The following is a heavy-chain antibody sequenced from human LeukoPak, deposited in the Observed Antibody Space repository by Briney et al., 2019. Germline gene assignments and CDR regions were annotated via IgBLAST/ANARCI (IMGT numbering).Heavy chain of an antibody. V-gene: IGHV4-38-2*02. CDR1: GYSISSGYY. CDR2: IYYSGST. J-gene: IGHJ5*02. Sequence: SETLSLTCTVSGYSISSGYYWGWIRQPPGKGLEWIANIYYSGSTYLNPSLKSRVTISIDTSKNQFSLKLTSVTAADTAVYYCARLVPPGWFDPWGQGTLVTVSS. CDR3: ARLVPPGWFDP.